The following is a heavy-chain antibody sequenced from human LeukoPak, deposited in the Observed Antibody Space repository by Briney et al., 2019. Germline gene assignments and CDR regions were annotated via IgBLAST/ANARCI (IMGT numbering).Heavy chain of an antibody. CDR3: ARGNDFWSGYYYGMDV. CDR1: GYTFTGYY. Sequence: ASVKVSCKASGYTFTGYYMHWVRQAPGQGLEWMGWTNPNSGGTNYAQKFQGRVTMTRDTSISTAYMELSRLRSDDTAVYYCARGNDFWSGYYYGMDVWGQGTTVTVSS. CDR2: TNPNSGGT. D-gene: IGHD3-3*01. V-gene: IGHV1-2*02. J-gene: IGHJ6*02.